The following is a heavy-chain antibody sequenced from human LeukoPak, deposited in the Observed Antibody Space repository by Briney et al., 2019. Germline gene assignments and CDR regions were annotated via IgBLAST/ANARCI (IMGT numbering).Heavy chain of an antibody. CDR3: ARVGWLDP. CDR1: GFTFSSYA. Sequence: TGGSLRLSCAASGFTFSSYAMHWVRQAPGKGLEWVAVISYDGSNKYYADSVKGRFTISRDNSKNTLYLQMNSLRAEDTAVYYCARVGWLDPWGQGTLVTVSS. CDR2: ISYDGSNK. V-gene: IGHV3-30-3*01. J-gene: IGHJ5*02.